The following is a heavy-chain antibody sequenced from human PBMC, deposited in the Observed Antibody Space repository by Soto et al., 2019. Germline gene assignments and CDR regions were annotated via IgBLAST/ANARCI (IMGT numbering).Heavy chain of an antibody. Sequence: TSETLSLTCTVSGGSISSYYWSWIRQPPGKGLEWIGYIYYSGSTNYNPSLKSRVTISVDTSKNQFSLKLSSVTAADTAVYYCARDRGGDFDYWGQGTLVTVS. CDR1: GGSISSYY. D-gene: IGHD2-21*01. J-gene: IGHJ4*02. CDR2: IYYSGST. V-gene: IGHV4-59*01. CDR3: ARDRGGDFDY.